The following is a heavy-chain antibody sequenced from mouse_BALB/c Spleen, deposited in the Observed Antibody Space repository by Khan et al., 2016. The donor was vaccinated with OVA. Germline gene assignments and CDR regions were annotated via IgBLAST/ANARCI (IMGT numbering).Heavy chain of an antibody. CDR1: GYSITSEYT. CDR3: AEKANYDWDRCPK. J-gene: IGHJ3*01. D-gene: IGHD2-4*01. Sequence: VLLKQSGPGLVKPSQSLSLTCTVTGYSITSEYTWNWIRQFPGNKLEWMGFISYSGNTRYNPSLKSRISITRDTSKNQFFLPLNSVTFEDTSTIYCAEKANYDWDRCPKWGQGTMVTVSA. V-gene: IGHV3-2*02. CDR2: ISYSGNT.